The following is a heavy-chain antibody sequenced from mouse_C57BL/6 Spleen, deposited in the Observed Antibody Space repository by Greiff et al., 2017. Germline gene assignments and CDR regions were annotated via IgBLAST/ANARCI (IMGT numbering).Heavy chain of an antibody. J-gene: IGHJ4*01. CDR3: ARSEQLRLRGDYAMDY. V-gene: IGHV1-53*01. D-gene: IGHD3-2*02. Sequence: VQLQQSGTELVKPGASVKLSCKASGYTFTSYWMHWVKQRPGQGLEWIGNINPSNGGTNYNEKFKSKATLTVDKSSSTAYMQLSSLTSEDSAVYYCARSEQLRLRGDYAMDYWGQGTSVTVSS. CDR2: INPSNGGT. CDR1: GYTFTSYW.